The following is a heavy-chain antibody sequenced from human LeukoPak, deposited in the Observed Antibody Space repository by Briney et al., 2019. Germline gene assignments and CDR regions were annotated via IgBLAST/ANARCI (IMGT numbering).Heavy chain of an antibody. D-gene: IGHD3-16*01. J-gene: IGHJ4*02. V-gene: IGHV1-2*02. CDR2: ITPNSGAT. CDR1: GYTFTAYN. CDR3: ARGMGSGTYRRFDF. Sequence: ASVKVSCKASGYTFTAYNIHWVRQAPGQGLEWMGWITPNSGATNYAQQFQGRVTMTRDTSISTAYMELNNLISDDTAVYYCARGMGSGTYRRFDFWGQGTLATVSS.